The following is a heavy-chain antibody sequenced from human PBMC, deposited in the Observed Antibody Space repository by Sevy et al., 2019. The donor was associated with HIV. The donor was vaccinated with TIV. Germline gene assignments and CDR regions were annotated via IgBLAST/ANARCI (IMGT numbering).Heavy chain of an antibody. CDR3: ARGLVRGRYCSGGSCWVY. CDR2: MNPNSGNT. CDR1: GYTFTSYD. Sequence: ASVKVSCKASGYTFTSYDINWVRQATGQGLEWMGWMNPNSGNTGYAQKFQGRVTITRNTSISTAYMELSSLRSEDTALYYCARGLVRGRYCSGGSCWVYWGQGTLVTVSS. D-gene: IGHD2-15*01. V-gene: IGHV1-8*03. J-gene: IGHJ4*02.